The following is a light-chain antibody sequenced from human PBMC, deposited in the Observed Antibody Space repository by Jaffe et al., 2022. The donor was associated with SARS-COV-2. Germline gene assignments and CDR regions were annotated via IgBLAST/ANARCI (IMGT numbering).Light chain of an antibody. CDR1: SSDVGGYNS. CDR2: DVS. Sequence: QSALTQPASVSGSPGQSITISCTGTSSDVGGYNSVSWYQQHPDKAPQLMIYDVSDRPSGVSNRFSGSKSGNTASLTISGLQAEDEADYYCSSYTSSDTYVFGTGTTVTVL. J-gene: IGLJ1*01. V-gene: IGLV2-14*03. CDR3: SSYTSSDTYV.